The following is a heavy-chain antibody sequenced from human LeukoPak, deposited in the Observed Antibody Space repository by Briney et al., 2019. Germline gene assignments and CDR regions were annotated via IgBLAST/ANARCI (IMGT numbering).Heavy chain of an antibody. Sequence: SETLSPTCAVYAGSISSSSYYWGWIPQHPGTGLECIGRIYYSGSTYYNPSLKSRVTISVDTSKNQFSLKLNAVTAEDRAGYYCANGNTCERNYFDYWGQGTLVTVSS. V-gene: IGHV4-39*01. D-gene: IGHD1-1*01. J-gene: IGHJ4*02. CDR3: ANGNTCERNYFDY. CDR2: IYYSGST. CDR1: AGSISSSSYY.